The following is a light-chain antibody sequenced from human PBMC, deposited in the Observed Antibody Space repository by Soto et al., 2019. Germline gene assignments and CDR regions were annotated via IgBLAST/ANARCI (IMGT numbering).Light chain of an antibody. J-gene: IGLJ1*01. V-gene: IGLV1-44*01. Sequence: QAVLTQPPSASGTPGQRVTISCSGSSSNIGSNTVNWYQQLPGTAPKLLIYSNNQRPSGVPDRFSGSKSGTSASLAISGLQSEDEADYYCAAWDDRLNGDVFGTGTKLTVL. CDR3: AAWDDRLNGDV. CDR1: SSNIGSNT. CDR2: SNN.